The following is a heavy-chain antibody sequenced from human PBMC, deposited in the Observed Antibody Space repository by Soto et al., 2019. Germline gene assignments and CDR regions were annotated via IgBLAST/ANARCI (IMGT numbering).Heavy chain of an antibody. V-gene: IGHV3-9*01. CDR3: AKARGYNTFVPRYFDY. Sequence: GGSLRLSCAASGFTFDDYAMHWVRQAPGKGLEWVSGISWNSGSIGYADSVKGRFTISRDNAKNSLYLQMNSLRAEDTALYYCAKARGYNTFVPRYFDYWGQGTLVTVSS. CDR1: GFTFDDYA. J-gene: IGHJ4*02. CDR2: ISWNSGSI. D-gene: IGHD5-12*01.